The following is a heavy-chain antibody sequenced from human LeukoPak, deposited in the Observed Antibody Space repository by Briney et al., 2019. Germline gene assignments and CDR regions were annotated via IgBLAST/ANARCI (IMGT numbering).Heavy chain of an antibody. V-gene: IGHV1-18*01. Sequence: ASVKVSCKASGYTFTSYGISWVRQAPGQGLEWMGWISAYNGNTNYAQKLQGRVTMTTDTSTSTAYMELRSLRSDDTAVYYCAGGYGSVGLDLYHYYGMDVWGQGTTVTVSS. CDR3: AGGYGSVGLDLYHYYGMDV. J-gene: IGHJ6*02. D-gene: IGHD3-10*01. CDR2: ISAYNGNT. CDR1: GYTFTSYG.